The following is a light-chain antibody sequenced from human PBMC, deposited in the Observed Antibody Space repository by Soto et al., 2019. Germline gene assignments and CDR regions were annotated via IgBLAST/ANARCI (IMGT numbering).Light chain of an antibody. Sequence: EIVLTQSPGTLSLSPGDGATLSCRASQSVSGNSLAWYQQKPVQAPRRLIYGASTRATGIPDKVSGSGSGTDFTLTISRLEPEDFAVYYCQQYCSSPDTFGQGTKLEIK. V-gene: IGKV3-20*01. CDR2: GAS. CDR1: QSVSGNS. J-gene: IGKJ2*01. CDR3: QQYCSSPDT.